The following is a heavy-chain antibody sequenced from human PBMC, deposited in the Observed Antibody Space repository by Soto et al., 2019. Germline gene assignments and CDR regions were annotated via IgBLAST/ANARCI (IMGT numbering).Heavy chain of an antibody. Sequence: PSETLSLTCTVSGGSISSGGYYWRGIRQHPGEGLGWIGYIYYSGSTYYNPSLKSRVTIALDTAKNQFSLKLSSVTAADTAVYYCARGRGIAAAGNDGFDPGGQGTLVTV. CDR1: GGSISSGGYY. CDR3: ARGRGIAAAGNDGFDP. J-gene: IGHJ5*02. CDR2: IYYSGST. V-gene: IGHV4-31*03. D-gene: IGHD6-13*01.